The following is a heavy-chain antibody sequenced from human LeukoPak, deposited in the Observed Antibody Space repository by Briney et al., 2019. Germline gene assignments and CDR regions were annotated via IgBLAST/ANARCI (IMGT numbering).Heavy chain of an antibody. CDR1: GFTFSNYA. D-gene: IGHD3-16*01. CDR3: ARGSPRSADYGGFDY. V-gene: IGHV3-30*03. Sequence: SGGSLRLSCAVSGFTFSNYAMNWVRQAPGKGLEWVAVISFDGTNKYYADSVKGRSTISRDNSKNTLYLQMNSLRRDDTAVYYCARGSPRSADYGGFDYWGQGTLVTVSS. CDR2: ISFDGTNK. J-gene: IGHJ4*02.